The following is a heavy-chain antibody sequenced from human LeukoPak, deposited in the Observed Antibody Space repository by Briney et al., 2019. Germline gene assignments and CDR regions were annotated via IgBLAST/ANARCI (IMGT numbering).Heavy chain of an antibody. J-gene: IGHJ4*02. CDR3: ARDSYSVFDY. V-gene: IGHV3-30*03. D-gene: IGHD2-15*01. CDR1: AFTFSSYG. Sequence: GRSLRLSCAASAFTFSSYGMHWVRQAPGKGLEWVALISYDGSDKDYAKSVKGRFTISRDNSKNTLYLQMNSLRAEDTAVYYCARDSYSVFDYWGQGTLVTVSS. CDR2: ISYDGSDK.